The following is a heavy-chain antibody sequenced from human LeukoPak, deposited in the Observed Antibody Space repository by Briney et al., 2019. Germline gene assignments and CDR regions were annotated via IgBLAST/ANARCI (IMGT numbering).Heavy chain of an antibody. V-gene: IGHV4-38-2*01. CDR2: IYYSGNT. CDR3: ARHXXXXXTGXXXDFDY. Sequence: SETLSLTCAVSGYPISNGYYWGWIRQPPGKGLEWIGSIYYSGNTYDNPSLKSRVTISLDTSKNQFSLRLSSVTASDTAVYYCARHXXXXXTGXXXDFDYWGQGTLVTVS. CDR1: GYPISNGYY. J-gene: IGHJ4*02. D-gene: IGHD3-22*01.